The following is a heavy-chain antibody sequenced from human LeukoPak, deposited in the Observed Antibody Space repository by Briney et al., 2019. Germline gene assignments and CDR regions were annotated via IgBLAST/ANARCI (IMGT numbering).Heavy chain of an antibody. J-gene: IGHJ6*03. CDR1: GGSISSYY. V-gene: IGHV4-4*07. CDR2: IYTSGST. D-gene: IGHD2/OR15-2a*01. CDR3: ARASSDSATFYYYYYMDV. Sequence: SETLSLTCTVSGGSISSYYWSWIRQPAGKGLEWIGRIYTSGSTNYNPSLMSRVSMSVDTSKNQFSLKLSSVTAADTAVYYCARASSDSATFYYYYYMDVWGKGTTVTVSS.